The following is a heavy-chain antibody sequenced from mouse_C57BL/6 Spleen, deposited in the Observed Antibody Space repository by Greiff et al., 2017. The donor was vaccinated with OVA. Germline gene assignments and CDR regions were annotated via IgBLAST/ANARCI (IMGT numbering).Heavy chain of an antibody. V-gene: IGHV1-64*01. Sequence: QVQLQQPGAELVKPGASVKLSCKASGYTFTSYWMHWVKQRPGQGLEWIGMIHPNSGSTNYNEKFKSKATLTVDKSSSTAYMQLSSLTSEDSAVYYCARSFYYGNYEPVFDVWGTGTTVTVSS. CDR2: IHPNSGST. CDR1: GYTFTSYW. J-gene: IGHJ1*03. D-gene: IGHD2-1*01. CDR3: ARSFYYGNYEPVFDV.